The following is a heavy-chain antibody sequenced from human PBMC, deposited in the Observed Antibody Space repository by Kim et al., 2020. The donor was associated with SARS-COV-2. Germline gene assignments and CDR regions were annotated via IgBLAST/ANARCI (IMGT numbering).Heavy chain of an antibody. CDR2: IRSKANSYAT. D-gene: IGHD1-1*01. CDR1: GFIFSGSA. Sequence: GGSLRLSCAASGFIFSGSAMHWVRQASGKGLEWVGRIRSKANSYATAYAASVKGRFTISRDDSKTTAYLQLNSLKTEDTAVYYCTRVPGTTLVFWGAFD. J-gene: IGHJ3*02. CDR3: TRVPGTTLVFWGAFD. V-gene: IGHV3-73*01.